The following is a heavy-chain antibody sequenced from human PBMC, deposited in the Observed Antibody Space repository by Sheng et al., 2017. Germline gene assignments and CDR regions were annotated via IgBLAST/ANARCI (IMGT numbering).Heavy chain of an antibody. CDR2: INHSGST. J-gene: IGHJ3*02. CDR1: GGSFSGYY. Sequence: QVQLQQWGAGLLKPSETLSLTCAVYGGSFSGYYWSWIRQPPGKGLEWIGEINHSGSTNYNPSLKSRVTISVDTSKNQFSLKLSSVTAADTAVYYCAGTAMVRNDAFDIWGQGTMVTVSS. CDR3: AGTAMVRNDAFDI. D-gene: IGHD5-18*01. V-gene: IGHV4-34*01.